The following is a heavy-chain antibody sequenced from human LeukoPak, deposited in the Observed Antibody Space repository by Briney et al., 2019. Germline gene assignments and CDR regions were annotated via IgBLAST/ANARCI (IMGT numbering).Heavy chain of an antibody. CDR3: ARARWSLGGLDY. CDR1: GGSISSYY. Sequence: SETLSLTCTVSGGSISSYYWSWIRQPPGKGLEWIGYIYYSGSTNYNPSLKSRVTISMDTSKNQFTLKQSSVTAADTAVYYCARARWSLGGLDYWGQGTLVSVSS. D-gene: IGHD1-26*01. V-gene: IGHV4-59*01. J-gene: IGHJ4*02. CDR2: IYYSGST.